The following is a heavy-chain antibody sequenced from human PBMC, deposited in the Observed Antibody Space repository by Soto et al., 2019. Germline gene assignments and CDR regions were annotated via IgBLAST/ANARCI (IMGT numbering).Heavy chain of an antibody. CDR3: VRVGYSSPFDF. J-gene: IGHJ4*02. CDR1: GFTFSSYS. Sequence: EVQLVESGGGLVQPGGSLRLSCAASGFTFSSYSMNWVRQAPGKGLEWVSYISSGSNTIYYADSVKGRFTISRDNAKNSLYLPMNSLRDEDAAVYYFVRVGYSSPFDFWGQGTLLAVSS. CDR2: ISSGSNTI. D-gene: IGHD5-18*01. V-gene: IGHV3-48*02.